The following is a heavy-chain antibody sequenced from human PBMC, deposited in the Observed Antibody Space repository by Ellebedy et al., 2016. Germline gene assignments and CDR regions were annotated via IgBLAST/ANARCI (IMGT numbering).Heavy chain of an antibody. V-gene: IGHV3-30-3*01. CDR2: IGYDGNSD. J-gene: IGHJ4*02. CDR1: GFTFNNFA. CDR3: GRDSGATPAAGPSRY. D-gene: IGHD2-2*01. Sequence: GGSLRLXXAASGFTFNNFAMHWVRQAPGKGLEWMAVIGYDGNSDYYADSVKGRFTISRDNSKNILYLQMESLRAEDTVLYYCGRDSGATPAAGPSRYWGQGTLVTVSS.